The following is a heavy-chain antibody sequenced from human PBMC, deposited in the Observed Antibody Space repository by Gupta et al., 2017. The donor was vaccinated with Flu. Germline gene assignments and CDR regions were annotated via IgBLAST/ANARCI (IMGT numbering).Heavy chain of an antibody. CDR2: IYYSGTT. D-gene: IGHD3-10*01. CDR3: ARFWSGLDY. Sequence: QVQLRESGPGLVKPSETLSLICSVSDVSDADSSTHYKWSWIRQPPGKGLEWLGHIYYSGTTIYNASLTSRITISMDTSKNHFALELRSVTAEDTAMYYCARFWSGLDYWGQGALVTVSS. CDR1: DVSDADSSTHYK. V-gene: IGHV4-61*03. J-gene: IGHJ4*02.